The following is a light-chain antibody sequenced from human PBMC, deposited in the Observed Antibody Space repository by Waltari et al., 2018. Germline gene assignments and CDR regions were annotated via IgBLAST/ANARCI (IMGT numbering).Light chain of an antibody. J-gene: IGKJ2*01. CDR2: KAS. V-gene: IGKV1-5*03. Sequence: DIQMTQSPSTLSASVGDRVTITCRASQSISSWLAWYQQKPGKAPKLLIYKASSLESGVPSRFSGSGSGTEFTLTISSLQPDDFATYYCQQYNSFPYTFGQGTKLGSN. CDR1: QSISSW. CDR3: QQYNSFPYT.